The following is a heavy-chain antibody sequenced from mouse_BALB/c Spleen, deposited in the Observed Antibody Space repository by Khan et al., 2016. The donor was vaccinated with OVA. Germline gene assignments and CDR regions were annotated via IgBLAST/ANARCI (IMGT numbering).Heavy chain of an antibody. D-gene: IGHD1-1*01. V-gene: IGHV5-17*02. CDR3: ARRHSSDAWIAY. CDR1: GFTFSSFG. Sequence: EVELVESGGGLVQPGGSRKLSCAASGFTFSSFGMHWVRQAPEKGLEWVAYISSGSNTIYYADTVKGRFTISRDNPKNTLFLQMTSLRSEDTAMYYCARRHSSDAWIAYWGQGTLVTVSA. CDR2: ISSGSNTI. J-gene: IGHJ3*01.